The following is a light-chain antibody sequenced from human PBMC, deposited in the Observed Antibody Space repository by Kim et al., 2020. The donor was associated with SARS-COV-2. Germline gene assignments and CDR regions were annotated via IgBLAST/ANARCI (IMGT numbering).Light chain of an antibody. V-gene: IGLV2-11*03. CDR3: CSYAGRYTWI. CDR1: SGEFGRYSC. Sequence: GQCVRHSCTGTSGEFGRYSCVSWYQQHPSKTPKLMISDVTDRPSGVPDRFSGFKSGNTASLTISGLQAEDEADYYCCSYAGRYTWIFGGGTQLTVL. CDR2: DVT. J-gene: IGLJ2*01.